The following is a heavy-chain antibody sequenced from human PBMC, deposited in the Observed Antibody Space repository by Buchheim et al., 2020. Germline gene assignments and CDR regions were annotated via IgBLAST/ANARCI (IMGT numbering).Heavy chain of an antibody. V-gene: IGHV1-18*01. CDR3: ARGSVTVDY. D-gene: IGHD2-21*02. CDR2: VSAQNGRK. J-gene: IGHJ4*02. Sequence: QVQLVQSGPEVKKPGASVKVSCKASGYTFTSYGITWVRQAPGQGLEWLGWVSAQNGRKDFEEKVQGRVTMPTDTSTSTAHMELRNLRSDDRAVYYCARGSVTVDYWGQGTL. CDR1: GYTFTSYG.